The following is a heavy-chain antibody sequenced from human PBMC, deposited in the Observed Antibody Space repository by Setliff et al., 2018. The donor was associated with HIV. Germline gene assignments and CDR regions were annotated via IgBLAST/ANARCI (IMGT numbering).Heavy chain of an antibody. CDR1: GFTFDDYA. Sequence: PGGSLRLSCAASGFTFDDYAMHWVRQAPGKGLEWVSSITWNSGNIGYADSVKGRFTISRDNAKNSLYLLMDSLRAEDTAMYYCTRDLDLTGGEAFDIWGQGTMVTVSS. CDR2: ITWNSGNI. CDR3: TRDLDLTGGEAFDI. V-gene: IGHV3-9*01. D-gene: IGHD2-2*03. J-gene: IGHJ3*02.